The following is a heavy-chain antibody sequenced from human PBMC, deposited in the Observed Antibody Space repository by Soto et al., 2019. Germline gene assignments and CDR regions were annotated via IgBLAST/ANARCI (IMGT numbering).Heavy chain of an antibody. V-gene: IGHV3-30*18. Sequence: PGGSLRLSCAASVFTFSSYGMHWVRQAPGKGLEWVAVISYDGSNKYYADSVKGRFTISRDNSKNTLYLQMNSLRAEDTAVYYCAKLALAAAGEFDYWGQGTLVTVSS. J-gene: IGHJ4*02. CDR3: AKLALAAAGEFDY. CDR2: ISYDGSNK. CDR1: VFTFSSYG. D-gene: IGHD6-13*01.